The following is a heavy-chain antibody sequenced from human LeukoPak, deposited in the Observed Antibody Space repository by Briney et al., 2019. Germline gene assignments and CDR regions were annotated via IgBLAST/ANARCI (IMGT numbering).Heavy chain of an antibody. D-gene: IGHD6-19*01. CDR2: ISGIGSST. J-gene: IGHJ3*02. CDR1: GFTLSTYA. CDR3: VKAARSGWYFAFDI. V-gene: IGHV3-23*01. Sequence: PGGSLRLSCTASGFTLSTYAMTWVRQAPGKGLEWVSGISGIGSSTYYADSVQGRFTISRDNSKNTMYLQMNSLRAEDTAVYYCVKAARSGWYFAFDIWGQGTMVTVSS.